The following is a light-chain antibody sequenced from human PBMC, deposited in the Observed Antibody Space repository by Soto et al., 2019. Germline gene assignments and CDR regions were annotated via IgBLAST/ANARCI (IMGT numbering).Light chain of an antibody. CDR2: CSP. CDR3: QQYGSSPQKT. V-gene: IGKV3-20*01. CDR1: QIISSNY. J-gene: IGKJ1*01. Sequence: EIVLTQSPGTLSLSPGERATLSCRASQIISSNYLSWYQQRPGQAPRLLIYCSPSSATGIPDRFSGSGSGTEFTITISRMEPEDFAVYYCQQYGSSPQKTFGQGTKVDIK.